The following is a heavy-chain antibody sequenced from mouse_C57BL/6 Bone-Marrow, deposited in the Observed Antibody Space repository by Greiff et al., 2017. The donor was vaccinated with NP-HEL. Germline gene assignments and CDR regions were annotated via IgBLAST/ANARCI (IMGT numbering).Heavy chain of an antibody. CDR1: GFTFSDYY. Sequence: EVKLVESGGGLVQPGGSLKLSCAASGFTFSDYYMYWVRQTPEKRLEWVAYISNGGGSTYYPDTVKGRFTISRDNAKNTLYLQMSRLKSEDTAMYYSARHVSVPHYGRSYAYFYAMDYWGQGTSDTVSS. CDR3: ARHVSVPHYGRSYAYFYAMDY. V-gene: IGHV5-12*01. CDR2: ISNGGGST. J-gene: IGHJ4*01. D-gene: IGHD1-1*01.